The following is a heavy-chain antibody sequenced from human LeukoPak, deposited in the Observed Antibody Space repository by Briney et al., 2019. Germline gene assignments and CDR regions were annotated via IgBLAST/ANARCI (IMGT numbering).Heavy chain of an antibody. Sequence: SVKVSWKASGGTFSTSAMSWVRQAPGQGLEWMGSIYPIFKTVNYADNFQGRVTITADESTSIAYMDLSNLRSEDTAMYYCARVYLAGAFDVWGQGTLVTVSS. J-gene: IGHJ3*01. CDR3: ARVYLAGAFDV. V-gene: IGHV1-69*13. D-gene: IGHD2-21*01. CDR2: IYPIFKTV. CDR1: GGTFSTSA.